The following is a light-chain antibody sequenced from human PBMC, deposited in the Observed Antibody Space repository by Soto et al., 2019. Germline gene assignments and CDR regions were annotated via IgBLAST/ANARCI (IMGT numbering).Light chain of an antibody. V-gene: IGKV3-11*01. J-gene: IGKJ1*01. CDR2: DAS. CDR3: QQYQNLWT. CDR1: QSVGSY. Sequence: EILLAQSPATLSLSPGERATLSCRASQSVGSYLAWYQQKPGQAPRLLIYDASNRATDIPARLSGSGSGTDFTLTIRSLQSEDFAIYYCQQYQNLWTFGQGTKVDIK.